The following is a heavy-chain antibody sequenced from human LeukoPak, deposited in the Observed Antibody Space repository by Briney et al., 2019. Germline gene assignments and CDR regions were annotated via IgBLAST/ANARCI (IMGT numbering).Heavy chain of an antibody. V-gene: IGHV4-59*01. Sequence: SETLSLTCTVSGGSISSYYWSWIRQPPGKGLEWIGYIYYSGSINYNPSLKSRVTISVDTSKNQFSLKLSSVTAADTAVYYCARENLDCSGGSCYSLIDYWGQGTLVTVSS. CDR2: IYYSGSI. CDR1: GGSISSYY. CDR3: ARENLDCSGGSCYSLIDY. D-gene: IGHD2-15*01. J-gene: IGHJ4*02.